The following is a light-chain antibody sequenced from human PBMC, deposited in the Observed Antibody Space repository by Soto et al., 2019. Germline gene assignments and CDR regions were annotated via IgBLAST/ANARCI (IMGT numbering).Light chain of an antibody. CDR1: QGISSW. CDR2: AAS. V-gene: IGKV1-12*02. CDR3: QQTRSYPST. J-gene: IGKJ4*01. Sequence: DIHMTQSPSSVSASVGDRVTITCRASQGISSWLAWYQQKPGKAPKLLIYAASSLQSGVPSRFSGRGSGTDFTLTVSSLQAEDFATYDCQQTRSYPSTFGGGTKVDIK.